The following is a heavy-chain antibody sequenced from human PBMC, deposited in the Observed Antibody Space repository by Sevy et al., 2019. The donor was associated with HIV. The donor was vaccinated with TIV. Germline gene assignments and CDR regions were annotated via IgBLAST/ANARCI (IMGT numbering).Heavy chain of an antibody. CDR3: ARDVGLSDCHWDL. D-gene: IGHD2-21*02. V-gene: IGHV3-48*02. CDR2: ISSVSNSI. J-gene: IGHJ5*02. CDR1: GFSLSRYG. Sequence: GGSLRLSCVGSGFSLSRYGMHWVRQAPGKGLEWISYISSVSNSIQYADSVQGRFTISRNNAKNSLSLQMNSLRDEDTGVYYCARDVGLSDCHWDLWGQGTLVTVSS.